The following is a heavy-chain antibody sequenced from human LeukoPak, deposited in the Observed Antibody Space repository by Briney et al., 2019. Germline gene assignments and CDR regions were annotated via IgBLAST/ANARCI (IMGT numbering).Heavy chain of an antibody. CDR2: TCYRSKWYN. J-gene: IGHJ6*02. D-gene: IGHD6-13*01. V-gene: IGHV6-1*01. CDR1: GDSVSSNSAA. Sequence: SQTLSLTCAISGDSVSSNSAAWNWIRRSPSRGLEWLGRTCYRSKWYNDYAVSVKSRITINPDTSKNQFSLQLNSVTPEDTAVYYCARVVISAADYYYGLDVWGQGTTVTVSS. CDR3: ARVVISAADYYYGLDV.